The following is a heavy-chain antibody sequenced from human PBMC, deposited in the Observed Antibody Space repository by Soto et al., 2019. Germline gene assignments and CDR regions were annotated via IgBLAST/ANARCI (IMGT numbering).Heavy chain of an antibody. V-gene: IGHV3-33*01. CDR3: ARDYCSSTSCHPSLIL. J-gene: IGHJ3*01. CDR1: GFTFSSYG. D-gene: IGHD2-2*01. CDR2: IWYDGSNK. Sequence: PGGSLRLSCAASGFTFSSYGMHWVRQAPGKGLEWVAVIWYDGSNKYYADSVKGRFTISRDNAKNSLYLQMNSLRAEDTAVYYCARDYCSSTSCHPSLILWGQGTMVTVSS.